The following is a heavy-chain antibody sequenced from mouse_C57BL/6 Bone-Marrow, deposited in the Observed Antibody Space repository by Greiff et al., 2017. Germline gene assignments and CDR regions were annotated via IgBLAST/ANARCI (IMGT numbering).Heavy chain of an antibody. Sequence: EVKVVESGGDLVKPGGSLKLSCAASGFTFSSYGMSWVRQTPDNRLEWVATISSGGSYTYYPDSVKGRFTISRDNAKNTLYLQMGSLKSENTAMYYCAIQRLGCYPAWFAYWGQGTLVTVSA. D-gene: IGHD1-1*02. CDR1: GFTFSSYG. V-gene: IGHV5-6*01. CDR3: AIQRLGCYPAWFAY. CDR2: ISSGGSYT. J-gene: IGHJ3*01.